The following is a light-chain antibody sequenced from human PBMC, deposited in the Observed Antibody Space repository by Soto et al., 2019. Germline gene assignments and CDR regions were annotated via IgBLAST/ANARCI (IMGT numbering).Light chain of an antibody. Sequence: QLVLTQSPSASASLGASVKLTCTLSSGHSSYAIAWHQQQPEKGPRYLMKIKSDGSHSKGDGIPDRFSGSSSGAERYLIISSLHSEDEADYYCQTWGTGIHVFGSGTKLTVL. CDR3: QTWGTGIHV. J-gene: IGLJ1*01. CDR1: SGHSSYA. CDR2: IKSDGSH. V-gene: IGLV4-69*01.